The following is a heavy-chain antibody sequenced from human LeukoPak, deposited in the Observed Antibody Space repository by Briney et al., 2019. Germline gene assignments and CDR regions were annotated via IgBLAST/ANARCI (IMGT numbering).Heavy chain of an antibody. CDR1: GYRLSSYG. D-gene: IGHD3-22*01. CDR2: ISAYNGDT. Sequence: ASVKVSCKAFGYRLSSYGIIWVRQAPGQGLEWMGWISAYNGDTNSAQKFQGRVTMTTDTSASTAYMEPRSLRSDDTAVYYCARPLTYYYDSNGRYAFEIWGQGTMVAVSS. J-gene: IGHJ3*02. V-gene: IGHV1-18*01. CDR3: ARPLTYYYDSNGRYAFEI.